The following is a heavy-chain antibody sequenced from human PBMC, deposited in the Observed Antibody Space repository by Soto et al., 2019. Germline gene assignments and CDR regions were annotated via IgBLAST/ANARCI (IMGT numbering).Heavy chain of an antibody. V-gene: IGHV4-61*08. CDR3: ARTYYDILTGYFVLDY. CDR1: GGSISSGGYY. J-gene: IGHJ4*02. CDR2: IYYSGST. Sequence: SETLSLTCTVSGGSISSGGYYWSWIRQHPGKGLEWIGYIYYSGSTNYNPSLKSRVTISVDTSKSQFSLKLSSVTAADTAVYYCARTYYDILTGYFVLDYWGQGTLVTVSS. D-gene: IGHD3-9*01.